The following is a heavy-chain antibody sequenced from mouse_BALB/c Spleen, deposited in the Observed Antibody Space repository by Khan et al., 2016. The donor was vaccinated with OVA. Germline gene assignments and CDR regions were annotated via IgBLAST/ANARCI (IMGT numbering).Heavy chain of an antibody. CDR2: IRYSGNT. D-gene: IGHD2-4*01. Sequence: EVQLQESGPGLVKPSQSLSLTCTVTGYSITSEFAWNWIRQFPGNKLEWMGYIRYSGNTRYNPFLKSIISLNRYTSRNQFFLKWNAVTTEDTATYYCARKDYYDYDPFPYWGQGTLVTVSA. CDR1: GYSITSEFA. V-gene: IGHV3-2*02. CDR3: ARKDYYDYDPFPY. J-gene: IGHJ3*01.